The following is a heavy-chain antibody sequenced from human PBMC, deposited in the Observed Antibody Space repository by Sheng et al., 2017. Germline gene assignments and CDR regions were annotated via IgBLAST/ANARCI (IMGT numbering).Heavy chain of an antibody. D-gene: IGHD3-3*01. Sequence: QVQLVQSGAEVKKPGSSVKVSCKASGGTFSSYAISWVRQAPGQGLEWMGGIIPIFGTANYAQKFQGRVTITTDESTSTAYMELSSLRSEDTAVYYCARVLRFLEWPYYYYMDVWGKGTTVTVSS. CDR2: IIPIFGTA. J-gene: IGHJ6*03. V-gene: IGHV1-69*05. CDR3: ARVLRFLEWPYYYYMDV. CDR1: GGTFSSYA.